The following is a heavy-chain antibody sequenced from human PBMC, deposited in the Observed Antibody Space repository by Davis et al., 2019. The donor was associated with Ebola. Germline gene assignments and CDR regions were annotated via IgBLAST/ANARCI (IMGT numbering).Heavy chain of an antibody. CDR2: LILKSGAT. V-gene: IGHV1-2*06. CDR3: ARGHNYAHEY. CDR1: GNTFTDYN. J-gene: IGHJ4*02. Sequence: ASVKVSCKVSGNTFTDYNVHWXXXXXXXXXXXXXRLILKSGATNYAQKFQGRVTMTRDTSISTVYMELSSLRYDDTADYYCARGHNYAHEYWGQGTLVTVSS. D-gene: IGHD4-11*01.